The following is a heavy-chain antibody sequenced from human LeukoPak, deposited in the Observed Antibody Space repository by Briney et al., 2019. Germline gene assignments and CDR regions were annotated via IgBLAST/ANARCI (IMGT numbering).Heavy chain of an antibody. CDR2: IIPIFGTA. D-gene: IGHD6-19*01. V-gene: IGHV1-69*06. CDR1: GGTFSSYA. Sequence: ASVKVSCKASGGTFSSYAISWVRQAPGQGLEWMGGIIPIFGTANYAQKFQGRVTITADKSTSTAFMELSSLRSEDTAVYYCARGISVAGTGYYYYMDVWGKGTTVTVSS. J-gene: IGHJ6*03. CDR3: ARGISVAGTGYYYYMDV.